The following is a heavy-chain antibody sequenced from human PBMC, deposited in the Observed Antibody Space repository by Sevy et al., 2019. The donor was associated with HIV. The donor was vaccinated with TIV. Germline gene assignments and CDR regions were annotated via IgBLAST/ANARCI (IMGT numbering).Heavy chain of an antibody. CDR2: TYYRTKWYN. J-gene: IGHJ4*02. D-gene: IGHD6-19*01. Sequence: SQTLSLTCAISGDSVSSNSAAWNWIRQSPSRGLEWLGRTYYRTKWYNDYAVSVKSRITINPDTSKNQFSLQLNAVTPQDTAVYYCSRAGYSSGWDLLFFDYWGQGTLVTVSS. V-gene: IGHV6-1*01. CDR3: SRAGYSSGWDLLFFDY. CDR1: GDSVSSNSAA.